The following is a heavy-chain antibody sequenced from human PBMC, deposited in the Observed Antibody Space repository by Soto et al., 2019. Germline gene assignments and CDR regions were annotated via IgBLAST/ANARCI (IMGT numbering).Heavy chain of an antibody. CDR3: AKDQAAAGTISRYFQN. CDR2: ISGGGGTA. V-gene: IGHV3-23*01. D-gene: IGHD6-13*01. CDR1: GFTFSTYA. J-gene: IGHJ1*01. Sequence: EVQLLESGGGLVQPEGSLRLSCAASGFTFSTYAMSWVRQAPGKGLEWVSGISGGGGTAYYEDSVKGRFTISRDNSKNTLYLQVNSLRAEDTAVYYCAKDQAAAGTISRYFQNWGQGTLVTVSS.